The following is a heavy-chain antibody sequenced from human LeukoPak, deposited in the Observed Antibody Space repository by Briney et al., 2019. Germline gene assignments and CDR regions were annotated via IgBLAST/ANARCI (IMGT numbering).Heavy chain of an antibody. V-gene: IGHV3-53*01. CDR1: GFTVSSNY. CDR2: IYSGGDT. J-gene: IGHJ4*02. D-gene: IGHD3-10*01. CDR3: AKLTYGSGTYGAFDY. Sequence: GGSLRLSCAASGFTVSSNYMSWVRQAPGKGLEWVSLIYSGGDTYYADSVKGRFTISRDNSKNTLYLQMNSLRAEDTAVYYCAKLTYGSGTYGAFDYWGQGTLVTVST.